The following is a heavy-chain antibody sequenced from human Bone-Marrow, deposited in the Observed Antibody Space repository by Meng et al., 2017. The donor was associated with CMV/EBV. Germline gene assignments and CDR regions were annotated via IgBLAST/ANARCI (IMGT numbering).Heavy chain of an antibody. Sequence: GGSLRLSCAASGFTFSSYAMHWVRQAPGKGLEWVAVISYDGSNKYYADSVKGRFTISRDNSKNTLYLQMNSLRAEDTAVYYCARGGPRIPYYGMDVWGQGTTVTGSS. CDR3: ARGGPRIPYYGMDV. J-gene: IGHJ6*02. CDR2: ISYDGSNK. D-gene: IGHD3-16*01. CDR1: GFTFSSYA. V-gene: IGHV3-30*04.